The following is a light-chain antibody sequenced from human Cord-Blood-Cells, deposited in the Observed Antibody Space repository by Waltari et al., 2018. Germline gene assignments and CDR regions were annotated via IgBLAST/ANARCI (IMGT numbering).Light chain of an antibody. CDR2: DVS. CDR1: SSDVGGYNY. Sequence: QSALTQPPSVSGPPGQSITISCTGTSSDVGGYNYVSWYHQNPGKAPKLMIYDVSNRPSGVSNRFSGSKSGNTASLTISGLQAEDEADYYCSSYTSSSTLVFGTGTNVTVL. CDR3: SSYTSSSTLV. J-gene: IGLJ1*01. V-gene: IGLV2-14*01.